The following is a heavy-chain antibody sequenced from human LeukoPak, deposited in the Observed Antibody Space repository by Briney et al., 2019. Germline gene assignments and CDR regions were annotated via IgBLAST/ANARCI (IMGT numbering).Heavy chain of an antibody. Sequence: PGRSLRLSCAASGFTFSSYAMHWVRQAPGKGLEWVSSISGRSSHMYYADSAKGRFSISRDNAKNSVYLQMNSLRAEDTAVYYCVRAFPPLRTSTAGDFWGQGTLVTVSS. CDR3: VRAFPPLRTSTAGDF. CDR2: ISGRSSHM. D-gene: IGHD6-25*01. V-gene: IGHV3-21*06. J-gene: IGHJ4*02. CDR1: GFTFSSYA.